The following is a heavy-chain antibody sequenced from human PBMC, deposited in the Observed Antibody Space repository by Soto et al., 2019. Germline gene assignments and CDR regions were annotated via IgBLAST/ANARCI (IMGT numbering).Heavy chain of an antibody. D-gene: IGHD3-10*02. Sequence: PGGSLRLSCTASGFPFYTYAMTLVRQSPGKGLEWVSAITDTGVTTYYADSVKGRFTISRENSKNTLYLQMNSLRTDESAVYYCAKDTPVGMFLFDSWVRGTLVTVSS. CDR3: AKDTPVGMFLFDS. CDR1: GFPFYTYA. J-gene: IGHJ4*02. CDR2: ITDTGVTT. V-gene: IGHV3-23*01.